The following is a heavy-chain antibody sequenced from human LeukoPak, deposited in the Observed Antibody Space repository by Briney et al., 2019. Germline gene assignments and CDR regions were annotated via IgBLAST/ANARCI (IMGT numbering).Heavy chain of an antibody. CDR3: ARISLVLVPAATLDREGDYFDY. Sequence: PSQTLSLTCTVSGGSISSGDYYWSWIRQPPGKGLEWIGYIYYSGSTYYNPSLKSRVTISVDTSKNQFSLKLSSVTAADTAVYYCARISLVLVPAATLDREGDYFDYWGPGTMVTVSS. CDR1: GGSISSGDYY. J-gene: IGHJ4*02. CDR2: IYYSGST. V-gene: IGHV4-30-4*08. D-gene: IGHD2-2*01.